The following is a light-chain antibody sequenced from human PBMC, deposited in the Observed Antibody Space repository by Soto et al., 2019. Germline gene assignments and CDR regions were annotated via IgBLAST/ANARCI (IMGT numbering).Light chain of an antibody. CDR3: QQYGSSPT. Sequence: EIVFTQSPFTLSLSPGERATLSCRASQSVSSSYLAWYQQKPGQAPRLLLYGASSRATGIPDRFRGSGSGTDFTLTISRLEPEDFAVYYCQQYGSSPTFGQGTKVDI. J-gene: IGKJ1*01. CDR2: GAS. CDR1: QSVSSSY. V-gene: IGKV3-20*01.